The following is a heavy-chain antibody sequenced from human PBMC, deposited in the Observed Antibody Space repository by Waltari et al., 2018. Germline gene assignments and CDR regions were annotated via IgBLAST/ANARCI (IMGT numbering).Heavy chain of an antibody. V-gene: IGHV4-39*01. J-gene: IGHJ2*01. Sequence: QLQLQESGPGLVKPSETLSLTCTVSGGSLSSRSYYWGWIRQPPGKGLEWIGSIYYSGSTYYNPSLKSRVTISVDTSKNQFSLKLSSVTAADTAVYYCARHPAMTIMLWYFDLWGRGTLVTVSS. D-gene: IGHD2-8*01. CDR3: ARHPAMTIMLWYFDL. CDR1: GGSLSSRSYY. CDR2: IYYSGST.